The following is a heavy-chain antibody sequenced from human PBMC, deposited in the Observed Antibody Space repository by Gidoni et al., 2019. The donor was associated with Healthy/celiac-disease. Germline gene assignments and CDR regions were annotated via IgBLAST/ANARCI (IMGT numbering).Heavy chain of an antibody. V-gene: IGHV3-30-3*01. CDR1: GFTFSRYA. Sequence: QVQLVESGGGVVQPGRSLRLSCAASGFTFSRYAMHWVRQAPGKGLEWVAVISYDGSNKYYADSVKGRFTISRDNSKNTLYLQMNSLRAEDTAVYYCARDWVRRYDFWSGSDYWGQGTLVTVSS. J-gene: IGHJ4*02. CDR2: ISYDGSNK. CDR3: ARDWVRRYDFWSGSDY. D-gene: IGHD3-3*01.